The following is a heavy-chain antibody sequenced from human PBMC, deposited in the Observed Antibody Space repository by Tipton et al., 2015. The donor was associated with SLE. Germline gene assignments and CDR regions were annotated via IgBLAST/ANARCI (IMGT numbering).Heavy chain of an antibody. CDR1: GFSFSRYW. CDR3: ARDPPTGRRVFDR. CDR2: INQDGSTI. J-gene: IGHJ4*02. Sequence: SLRLSCAASGFSFSRYWMHWVRQVPGKGLVWVSRINQDGSTIDYADPVKGRFTISRDNTRNTLHLEMNSLRVEDTATYYCARDPPTGRRVFDRWGQGTLVTVSP. D-gene: IGHD3-10*01. V-gene: IGHV3-74*01.